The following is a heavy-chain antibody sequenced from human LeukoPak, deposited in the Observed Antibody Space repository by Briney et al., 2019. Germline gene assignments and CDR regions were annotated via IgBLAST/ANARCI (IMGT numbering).Heavy chain of an antibody. CDR1: GFTFSSYS. CDR3: ASEGCGGDCYSKDYYYYYMDV. J-gene: IGHJ6*03. V-gene: IGHV3-21*01. Sequence: GGSLRLSCAASGFTFSSYSMNWVRQAPGKGLEWVSSISSSSSYIYYADSVKGRFTISRDNAKNSLYLQMNSLRAEDTAVYYCASEGCGGDCYSKDYYYYYMDVWGKGTTVTVSS. CDR2: ISSSSSYI. D-gene: IGHD2-21*02.